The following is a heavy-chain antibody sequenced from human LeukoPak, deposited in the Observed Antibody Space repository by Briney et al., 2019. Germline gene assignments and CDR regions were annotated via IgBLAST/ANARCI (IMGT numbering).Heavy chain of an antibody. Sequence: ASVKVSCKASGYTFTSYGISWVRQAPGQGLEWMGWISAYNGNTNYAQKLQGRVTMTRDTSISTAYMELSRLRSDDTAVYYCARAVWGSYRLDWGQGTLVTVSS. CDR2: ISAYNGNT. J-gene: IGHJ4*02. V-gene: IGHV1-18*01. D-gene: IGHD3-16*02. CDR3: ARAVWGSYRLD. CDR1: GYTFTSYG.